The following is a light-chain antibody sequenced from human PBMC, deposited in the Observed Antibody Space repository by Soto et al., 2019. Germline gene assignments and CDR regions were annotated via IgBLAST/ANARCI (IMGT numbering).Light chain of an antibody. Sequence: QSALTQPASVSGSPGQSITISCTGTSSDIGGYNYVSWYQQHPGKAPXLIIYDXSNXXXGVSNRFXXSKSGNTXSXTIXGXXXXXXXXXXCSXYISSSTLDVVFGGGTKLTVL. J-gene: IGLJ2*01. CDR2: DXS. CDR1: SSDIGGYNY. V-gene: IGLV2-14*01. CDR3: SXYISSSTLDVV.